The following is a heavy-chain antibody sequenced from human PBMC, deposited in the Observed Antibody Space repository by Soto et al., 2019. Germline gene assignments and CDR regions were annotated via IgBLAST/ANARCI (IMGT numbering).Heavy chain of an antibody. V-gene: IGHV4-4*02. CDR1: GAPISSTNW. CDR3: ASDRYSSPWYYFDY. Sequence: QVQLQESGPGLVKPSGTLSLTCAVSGAPISSTNWWSWVRQPPGKGLEWIGEIYHRGNIDYNPSLKSRVTISVDKSKNQFSLKLTSVTAADTAVYYCASDRYSSPWYYFDYWGQGILVTVSS. J-gene: IGHJ4*02. CDR2: IYHRGNI. D-gene: IGHD6-19*01.